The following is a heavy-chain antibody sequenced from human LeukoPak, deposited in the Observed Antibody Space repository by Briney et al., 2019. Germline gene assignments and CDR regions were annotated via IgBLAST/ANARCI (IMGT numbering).Heavy chain of an antibody. CDR3: ATTLDYYDSSGYFYFDY. V-gene: IGHV3-30*02. CDR1: GFTFSSYG. J-gene: IGHJ4*02. Sequence: GGSLRLSCAASGFTFSSYGMHWVRQAPGKGLEWVAFIRYDGSNKYYADSVKGRFTISRDNSKNTLYLQMNSLRAEDTAVYYCATTLDYYDSSGYFYFDYWGQGTLVTVSS. CDR2: IRYDGSNK. D-gene: IGHD3-22*01.